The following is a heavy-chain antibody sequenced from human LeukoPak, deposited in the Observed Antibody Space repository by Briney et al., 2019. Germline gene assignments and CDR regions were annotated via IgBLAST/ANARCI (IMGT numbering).Heavy chain of an antibody. CDR1: GFTFSSYG. D-gene: IGHD2-21*02. J-gene: IGHJ6*02. V-gene: IGHV3-30*18. Sequence: GRSLRLSCAASGFTFSSYGMHWVRQAPGKGLEWVAVISYDGSKKYYADSVKGRFTISRDNSKNTLYLQMNSLRAEDTAIYYCAKDSLAYCGGDCYSWEFNMDVWGQGTTVTVSS. CDR2: ISYDGSKK. CDR3: AKDSLAYCGGDCYSWEFNMDV.